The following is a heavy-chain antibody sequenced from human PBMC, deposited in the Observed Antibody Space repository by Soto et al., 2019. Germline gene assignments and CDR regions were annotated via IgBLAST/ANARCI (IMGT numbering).Heavy chain of an antibody. Sequence: PSETLSLTCTVSGGSISSYYWSWIRQPPGKGLEWIGYIYYSGSTNYNPSLKSRVTISVDTSKNQFSLKLSPVTAADTAVYYCARDLALYYDGSGYQNRIYYYGMDVWGQGTTVTVSS. V-gene: IGHV4-59*01. CDR3: ARDLALYYDGSGYQNRIYYYGMDV. CDR2: IYYSGST. D-gene: IGHD3-22*01. J-gene: IGHJ6*02. CDR1: GGSISSYY.